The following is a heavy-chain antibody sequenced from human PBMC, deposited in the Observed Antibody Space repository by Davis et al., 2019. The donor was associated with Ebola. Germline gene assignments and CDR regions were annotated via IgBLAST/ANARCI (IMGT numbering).Heavy chain of an antibody. Sequence: MPSETLSLTCTVSGGSISSSSYYWGWIRQPPGKGLAWIGYVFYTGTTYYNPSLKSRLTLSVDTSKNQFSLRLSSVTAADTAVYYCARDPTGDHWYYGLDVWGKGTTVTVSS. CDR3: ARDPTGDHWYYGLDV. CDR1: GGSISSSSYY. D-gene: IGHD7-27*01. V-gene: IGHV4-30-4*08. CDR2: VFYTGTT. J-gene: IGHJ6*04.